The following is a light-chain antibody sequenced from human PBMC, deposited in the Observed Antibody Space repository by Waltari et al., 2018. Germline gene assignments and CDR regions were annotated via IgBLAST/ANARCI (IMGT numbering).Light chain of an antibody. CDR2: QDN. J-gene: IGLJ2*01. V-gene: IGLV3-1*01. CDR3: QAWDSNRYVI. CDR1: QLGNKY. Sequence: SYELTKSPSLSVSPGQTASITCSGDQLGNKYISWYQQKPGPSPVLLIFQDNMRPSGIPERFSGSNSGNTATLTISGTQAVDEADYYCQAWDSNRYVIFGGGTKLTVL.